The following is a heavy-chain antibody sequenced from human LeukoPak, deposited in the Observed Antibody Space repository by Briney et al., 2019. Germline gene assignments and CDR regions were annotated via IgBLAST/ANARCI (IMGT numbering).Heavy chain of an antibody. CDR3: VRVDNGGNYFDY. Sequence: SETLSLTCAVYGGSFSGYYWSWIRQPPGKGLEWIGEINHSGSTNYNPSLKSRVTISVDTSKNQFSLRLSSVTAADTAVYYCVRVDNGGNYFDYWGQGTLVTVSS. D-gene: IGHD4-23*01. V-gene: IGHV4-34*01. CDR1: GGSFSGYY. J-gene: IGHJ4*02. CDR2: INHSGST.